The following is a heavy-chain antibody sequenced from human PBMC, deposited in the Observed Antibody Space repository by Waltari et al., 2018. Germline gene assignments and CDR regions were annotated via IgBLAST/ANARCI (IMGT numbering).Heavy chain of an antibody. V-gene: IGHV3-23*01. CDR3: AKIYCSSTSCHDY. D-gene: IGHD2-2*01. CDR1: GFTFSSYA. Sequence: EVQLLESGGGLVQPGGSLRLSCSASGFTFSSYAMRWVRQAPGKGLEWVSAISGSGGSTYYADSVKGRFTISRDNSKNTLYLQMNSLRAEDTAVYYCAKIYCSSTSCHDYWGQGTLVTVSS. J-gene: IGHJ4*02. CDR2: ISGSGGST.